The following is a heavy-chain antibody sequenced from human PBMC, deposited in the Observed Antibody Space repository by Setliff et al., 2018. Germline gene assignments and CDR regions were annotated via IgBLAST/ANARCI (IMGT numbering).Heavy chain of an antibody. CDR3: ARDPGVHSGTWCLDS. D-gene: IGHD2-8*01. V-gene: IGHV4-4*07. CDR2: MFVSKTT. Sequence: SETLSLTCTVSGGSITESCWSWIRQPAGKGLEWIGRMFVSKTTDYNPSLQSRGAISLDTSRNQFSLELSSVTAADTAVYYCARDPGVHSGTWCLDSWGQGTQVTVSS. CDR1: GGSITESC. J-gene: IGHJ4*02.